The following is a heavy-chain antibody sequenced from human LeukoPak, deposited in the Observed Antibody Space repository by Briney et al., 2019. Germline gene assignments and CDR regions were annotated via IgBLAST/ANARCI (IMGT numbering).Heavy chain of an antibody. CDR3: ARVSMVRGAAPYNWFDP. CDR2: MNPNSGNT. Sequence: ASVKVSCKASGYTFTSYDINWVRQATGQGLEWMGWMNPNSGNTGYAQKFQGRVTMTRNTSISTAYMELRSLRSEDTAVYYCARVSMVRGAAPYNWFDPWGQGTLVTVSS. J-gene: IGHJ5*02. V-gene: IGHV1-8*01. D-gene: IGHD3-10*01. CDR1: GYTFTSYD.